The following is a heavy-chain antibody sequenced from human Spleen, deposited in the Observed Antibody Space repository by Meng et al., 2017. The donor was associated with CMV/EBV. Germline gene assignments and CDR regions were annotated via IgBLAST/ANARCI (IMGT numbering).Heavy chain of an antibody. J-gene: IGHJ4*02. V-gene: IGHV4-34*01. CDR3: ASVSAISSGWYGSVDY. D-gene: IGHD6-19*01. CDR2: ISHSGST. Sequence: HLQQVGAGGVKVSETRASTCAVYGGSFSGSSWSEIRQAPRKALEWIGEISHSGSTNYHTSYAGRVTISVDTSTNQFSLKPYSVTAADTAVDYCASVSAISSGWYGSVDYWGQGTLVTVSS. CDR1: GGSFSGSS.